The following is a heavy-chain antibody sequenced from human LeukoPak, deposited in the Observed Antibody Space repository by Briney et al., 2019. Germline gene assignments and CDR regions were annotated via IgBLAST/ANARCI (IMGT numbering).Heavy chain of an antibody. Sequence: ASVKVSCKASGYSFTSYYMHWVRQAPGQGLEWMGIINPSGGSTSYAQKFQGRVTMTRDMSTSTVYMELSSLRSDDTAVYYCARGGGGYDAPPYYYYYYYMDVWGKGTTVTVSS. CDR1: GYSFTSYY. CDR2: INPSGGST. CDR3: ARGGGGYDAPPYYYYYYYMDV. D-gene: IGHD5-12*01. V-gene: IGHV1-46*01. J-gene: IGHJ6*03.